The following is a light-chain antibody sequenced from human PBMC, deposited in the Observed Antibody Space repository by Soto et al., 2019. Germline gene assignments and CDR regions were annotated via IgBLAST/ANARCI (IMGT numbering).Light chain of an antibody. CDR2: EIS. CDR3: SSYAGNNNCV. V-gene: IGLV2-8*01. J-gene: IGLJ1*01. CDR1: SSDVGGYNY. Sequence: QSALPQPPSASGSPGQSVTISCTGTSSDVGGYNYASWYQQHPGKAPKLILYEISERPSGVPDRFSGSKSGNTASLTVSGLQAEDEADYYCSSYAGNNNCVFGTGTKLTVL.